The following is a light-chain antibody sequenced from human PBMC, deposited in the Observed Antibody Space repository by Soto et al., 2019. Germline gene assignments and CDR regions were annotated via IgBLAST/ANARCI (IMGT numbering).Light chain of an antibody. Sequence: SLLTQPASVSGSPGQSIALSCTGTSVYVGGFEYVSWYQQHPGKVPKLMIYDVNNRPSGVSNRFSGSKSGNKASLTISGLQAEDEADYFCSSYTSSNTYVFGTGTKVTVL. J-gene: IGLJ1*01. CDR1: SVYVGGFEY. V-gene: IGLV2-14*03. CDR3: SSYTSSNTYV. CDR2: DVN.